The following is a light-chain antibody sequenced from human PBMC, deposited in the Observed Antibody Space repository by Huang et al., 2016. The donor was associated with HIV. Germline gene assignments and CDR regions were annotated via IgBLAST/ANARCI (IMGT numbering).Light chain of an antibody. CDR1: QDIGTY. Sequence: IQLTQSTTSLSASVGERVTIACRASQDIGTYLNWFQQKPGRAPKLLISGVSSLHTGIPSRFIGSGSGAEFTLTVRGLQFDDFATYFCQQSYSALITFGQGTRLEIK. V-gene: IGKV1-39*01. J-gene: IGKJ5*01. CDR3: QQSYSALIT. CDR2: GVS.